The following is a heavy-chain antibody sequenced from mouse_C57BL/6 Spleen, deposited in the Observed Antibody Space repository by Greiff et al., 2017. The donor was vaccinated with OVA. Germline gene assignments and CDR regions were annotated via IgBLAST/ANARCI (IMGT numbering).Heavy chain of an antibody. V-gene: IGHV2-2*01. CDR3: ARMTTVVAYYFDY. CDR1: GFSLTSYG. CDR2: IWSGGST. Sequence: VKLMESGPGLVQPSQSLSITCTVSGFSLTSYGVHWVRQSPGKGLEWLGVIWSGGSTDYNAAFISRLSISKDNSKSQVFFKMNSLQADDTAIYYCARMTTVVAYYFDYWGQGTTLTVSS. J-gene: IGHJ2*01. D-gene: IGHD1-1*01.